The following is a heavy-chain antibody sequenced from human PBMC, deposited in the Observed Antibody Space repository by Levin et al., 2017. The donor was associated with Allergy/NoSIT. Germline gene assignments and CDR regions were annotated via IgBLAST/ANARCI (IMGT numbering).Heavy chain of an antibody. V-gene: IGHV3-30-3*01. CDR1: GFTFSSYA. CDR2: ISYDGSNK. CDR3: ARDKRPRDYYGMDV. Sequence: PGGSLRLSCAASGFTFSSYAMHWVRQAPGKGLEWVAVISYDGSNKYYADSVKGRFTISRDNSKNTLYLQMNSLRAEDTAVYYCARDKRPRDYYGMDVWGQGTTVTVSS. J-gene: IGHJ6*02. D-gene: IGHD6-6*01.